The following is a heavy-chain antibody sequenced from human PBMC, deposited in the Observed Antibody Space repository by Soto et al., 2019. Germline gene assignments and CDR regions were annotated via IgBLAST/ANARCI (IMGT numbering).Heavy chain of an antibody. CDR3: ARTPDGSGVVPFDY. Sequence: QVQLQESGPGLVKPSENLSLTCTVSGGSISSYYWSWIRQPPGKGLEWIGYIYYSGSTNYNPSLKSRVTISVDTSKNQFSLKLSSVTAADTAVYYCARTPDGSGVVPFDYWGQGTLVTVSS. CDR1: GGSISSYY. V-gene: IGHV4-59*01. D-gene: IGHD3-10*01. CDR2: IYYSGST. J-gene: IGHJ4*02.